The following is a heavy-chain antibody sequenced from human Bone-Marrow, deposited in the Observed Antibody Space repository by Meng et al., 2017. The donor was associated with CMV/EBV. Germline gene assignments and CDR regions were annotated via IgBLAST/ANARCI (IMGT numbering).Heavy chain of an antibody. Sequence: ASVKVSCKASGYTFTGYYMHWVRQAPGQGLEWMGWINPNSGGTNYAQKFQGRVTMTRDTSISTAYMELRSLRSDDTAVYYCVTGTPYYYYYGMDVWGQGTTVTVSS. CDR3: VTGTPYYYYYGMDV. D-gene: IGHD1-14*01. CDR2: INPNSGGT. V-gene: IGHV1-2*02. CDR1: GYTFTGYY. J-gene: IGHJ6*02.